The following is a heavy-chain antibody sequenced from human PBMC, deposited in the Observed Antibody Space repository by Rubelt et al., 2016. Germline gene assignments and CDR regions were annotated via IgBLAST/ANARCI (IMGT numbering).Heavy chain of an antibody. V-gene: IGHV4-39*07. CDR3: ARGNVGWFGGDYGMDV. CDR2: IYYSERT. Sequence: QLQLQESGPGLVKPSETLSLTCTVSGGSISSSSYYWGWIRQPPGKGLEWIGRIYYSERTYYNPYLKSRVTIKVDTSKNPFSLKLSSVTAAYTAVYYCARGNVGWFGGDYGMDVWGQGTTVTVSS. D-gene: IGHD3-10*01. CDR1: GGSISSSSYY. J-gene: IGHJ6*02.